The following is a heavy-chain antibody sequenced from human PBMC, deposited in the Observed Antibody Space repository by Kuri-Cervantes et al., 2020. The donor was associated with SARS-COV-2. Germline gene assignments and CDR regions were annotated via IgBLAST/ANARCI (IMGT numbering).Heavy chain of an antibody. J-gene: IGHJ4*02. CDR1: GYTFTGYY. Sequence: ASVKVSCKAFGYTFTGYYMHWVRQAPGQGLEWMGWINPNSGGTNYAQKFQGRVTMTRDTSISTAYMGLSRLRSDDTAVYYCTSSRGVRGVMGGFDYWGQGTLVTVSS. CDR2: INPNSGGT. D-gene: IGHD3-10*01. V-gene: IGHV1-2*02. CDR3: TSSRGVRGVMGGFDY.